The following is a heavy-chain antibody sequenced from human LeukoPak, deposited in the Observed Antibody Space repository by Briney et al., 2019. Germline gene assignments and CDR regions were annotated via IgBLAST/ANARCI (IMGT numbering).Heavy chain of an antibody. V-gene: IGHV1-2*02. D-gene: IGHD2-21*02. CDR3: ARAKLDDCGGVCDQYFQH. Sequence: GASVEVSCKASGYTFTGYYMHWVRQAPGQGLEWMGWINPNSGGTNFAQKFQGRVTLTRDTSINTAYMELSSLRSDDTAVYYCARAKLDDCGGVCDQYFQHWGQGTLVTVSS. CDR1: GYTFTGYY. CDR2: INPNSGGT. J-gene: IGHJ1*01.